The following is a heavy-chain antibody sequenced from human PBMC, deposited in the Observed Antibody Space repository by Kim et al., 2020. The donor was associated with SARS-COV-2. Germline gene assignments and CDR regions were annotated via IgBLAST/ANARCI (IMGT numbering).Heavy chain of an antibody. J-gene: IGHJ5*02. CDR2: IYYSGST. Sequence: SETLSLTCTVSGGSISSSSYYWGWIRQPPGQGLEWIGSIYYSGSTYYNPSLKSRVTISVDTSKNQFSLKLSSVTAADTAEYYCAITGTSSSSFDNCFDP. CDR1: GGSISSSSYY. CDR3: AITGTSSSSFDNCFDP. V-gene: IGHV4-39*01. D-gene: IGHD6-6*01.